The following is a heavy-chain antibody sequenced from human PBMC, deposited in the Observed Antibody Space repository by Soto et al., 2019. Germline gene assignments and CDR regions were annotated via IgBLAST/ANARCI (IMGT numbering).Heavy chain of an antibody. D-gene: IGHD3-3*01. CDR1: GFTFSSYW. V-gene: IGHV3-7*01. CDR3: ARVPYDFWSPRSPLGWFDP. Sequence: GGSLRLSCAASGFTFSSYWMSWVRQAPGKGLEWVANIKQDGSEKYYVDSVKGRFTISRDNAKNSLYLQMNSLRAEDTAVYYCARVPYDFWSPRSPLGWFDPWGQGTLVTVSS. CDR2: IKQDGSEK. J-gene: IGHJ5*02.